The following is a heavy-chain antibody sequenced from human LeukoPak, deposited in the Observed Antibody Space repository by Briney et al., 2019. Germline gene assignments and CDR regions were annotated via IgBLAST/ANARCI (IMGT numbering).Heavy chain of an antibody. CDR1: GGSISGTSHY. J-gene: IGHJ6*03. CDR3: TREGYMDV. V-gene: IGHV4-39*07. Sequence: SETLSLTCTVSGGSISGTSHYWGWVRQSPGKGLDWIGSIYYTGSTYYNPSLKSRVTISVDTSKNQFSLELSSVTAADTAVYYCTREGYMDVWGKGTTVTVSS. CDR2: IYYTGST.